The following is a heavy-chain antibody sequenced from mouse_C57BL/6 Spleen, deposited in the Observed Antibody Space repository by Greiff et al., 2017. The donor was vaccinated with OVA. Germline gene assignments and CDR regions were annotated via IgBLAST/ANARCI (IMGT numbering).Heavy chain of an antibody. CDR2: IDPSDSYT. Sequence: VQLQQSGAELVMPGASVKLSCKASGYTFTSYWMHWVKQRPGQGLEWIGEIDPSDSYTNYNQKFKGKSTLTVDKSSSTAYMQLSSLTSEDSAVYYCARSASTNYAMDYWGQGTSVTVSS. CDR3: ARSASTNYAMDY. CDR1: GYTFTSYW. J-gene: IGHJ4*01. D-gene: IGHD1-1*01. V-gene: IGHV1-69*01.